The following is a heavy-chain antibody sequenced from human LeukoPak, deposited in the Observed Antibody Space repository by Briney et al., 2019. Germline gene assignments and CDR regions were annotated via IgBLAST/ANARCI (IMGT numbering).Heavy chain of an antibody. CDR2: IYYSGST. CDR3: VRGAGGYYDSSGYGHRFDY. CDR1: GGSISSGGYY. J-gene: IGHJ4*02. D-gene: IGHD3-22*01. Sequence: SETLSFTCTVSGGSISSGGYYWSWIRQHPGKGLEWIGYIYYSGSTYYNPSLKSRVTISVDTSKNQFSLKLSSVTAADTAVYYCVRGAGGYYDSSGYGHRFDYWGQGTLVTVSS. V-gene: IGHV4-31*03.